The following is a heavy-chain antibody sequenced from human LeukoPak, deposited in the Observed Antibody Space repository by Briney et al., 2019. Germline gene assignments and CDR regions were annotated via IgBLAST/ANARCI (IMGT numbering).Heavy chain of an antibody. V-gene: IGHV3-43*02. CDR1: GFTFSGYW. CDR3: ARDHVYGGADY. Sequence: PGGSLRLSCAASGFTFSGYWMYWVRQAPGKGLEWVSLTSGDGITTYFADSVKGRFTISRDNSKSSLFLQMNSLRTEDTALYYCARDHVYGGADYWGQGTLVTVSS. CDR2: TSGDGITT. J-gene: IGHJ4*02. D-gene: IGHD5/OR15-5a*01.